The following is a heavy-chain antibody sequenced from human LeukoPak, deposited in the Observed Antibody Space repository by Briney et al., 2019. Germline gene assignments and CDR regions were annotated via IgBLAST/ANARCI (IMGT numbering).Heavy chain of an antibody. CDR3: ARVRYYGSGSPTGGVDY. CDR2: ISSSGSTI. Sequence: PGGSLRLSCAASGFTFSDYYMSWIRQAPGKGLEWVSYISSSGSTIYYADSVKGRFTISRDNAKNSLYMQMNSLRAEDTAVYYCARVRYYGSGSPTGGVDYWGQETLVTVSS. J-gene: IGHJ4*02. CDR1: GFTFSDYY. D-gene: IGHD3-10*01. V-gene: IGHV3-11*04.